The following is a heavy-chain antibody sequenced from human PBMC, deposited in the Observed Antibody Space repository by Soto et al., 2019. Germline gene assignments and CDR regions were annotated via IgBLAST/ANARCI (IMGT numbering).Heavy chain of an antibody. CDR3: ARDSAGTAMTFDY. J-gene: IGHJ4*02. Sequence: QVQLQESGPGLVKPSQTLSLTCTVSGGSISSGGYYWSWIRQHPGKGLEWIGYIYYSGNTYYNPSLKSRVPXSXDXSKNQFSLKLSSVTAADTAVYYCARDSAGTAMTFDYWGQGTLVTVSS. D-gene: IGHD5-18*01. CDR1: GGSISSGGYY. CDR2: IYYSGNT. V-gene: IGHV4-31*03.